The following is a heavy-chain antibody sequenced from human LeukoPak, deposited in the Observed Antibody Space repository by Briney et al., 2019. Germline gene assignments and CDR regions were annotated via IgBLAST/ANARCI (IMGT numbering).Heavy chain of an antibody. CDR2: IRYDGSTE. Sequence: PGGSLRLSCEVSGFTFSKYGMHWVRQAPGKGLEWVSTIRYDGSTEYYADSVKGRFTISRDNSKNTLYLQMNSLRAEDTAVYYCAPGGVAGTVSWFDPWGQGTLVTVSS. CDR1: GFTFSKYG. CDR3: APGGVAGTVSWFDP. V-gene: IGHV3-30*02. D-gene: IGHD6-19*01. J-gene: IGHJ5*02.